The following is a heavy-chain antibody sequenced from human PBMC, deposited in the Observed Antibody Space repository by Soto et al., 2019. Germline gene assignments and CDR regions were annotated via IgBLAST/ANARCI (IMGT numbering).Heavy chain of an antibody. J-gene: IGHJ6*02. CDR3: AKDGGGGIAARSYYYYGMDV. CDR1: GFTFSSYG. CDR2: ISYDGSNK. D-gene: IGHD6-25*01. Sequence: QVQLVESGGGVVQPGRSLRLSCAASGFTFSSYGMHWVRQAPGTGLEWVAVISYDGSNKYYADSVKGRFTISRDNAKNTLYLEMNSRRAEDTAVYYCAKDGGGGIAARSYYYYGMDVWGQGTTVTVSS. V-gene: IGHV3-30*18.